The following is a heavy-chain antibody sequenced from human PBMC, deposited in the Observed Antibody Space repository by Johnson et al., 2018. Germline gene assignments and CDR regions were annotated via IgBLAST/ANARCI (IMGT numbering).Heavy chain of an antibody. CDR2: IKSKTDGGTT. CDR3: TTDSRRLEYYASSGFDACDI. V-gene: IGHV3-15*01. CDR1: GFSFSSYA. D-gene: IGHD3-22*01. Sequence: VQLVQSGGGLVQSGGSLRVSCAASGFSFSSYAMSWVRQAPGKGLEWVGRIKSKTDGGTTDYAAPVKGRFTISRDDSKNTLYLQMNSLKTEVTAGYYWTTDSRRLEYYASSGFDACDIWGKGTMVSVSS. J-gene: IGHJ3*02.